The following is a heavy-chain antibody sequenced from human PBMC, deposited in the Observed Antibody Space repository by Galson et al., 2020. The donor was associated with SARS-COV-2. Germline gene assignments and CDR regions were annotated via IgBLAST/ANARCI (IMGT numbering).Heavy chain of an antibody. Sequence: SLSLSSAAAAFTFSSSDMNCVRQPPGKGLEWVSYIRSSGSTITYAGSVKGRFTISRDNAKNSLYLQMNSLRAEDPAVYYCASVRSYYYDSSGYGYYFDYWGQGTLVTVSS. CDR1: AFTFSSSD. J-gene: IGHJ4*02. D-gene: IGHD3-22*01. CDR3: ASVRSYYYDSSGYGYYFDY. V-gene: IGHV3-48*03. CDR2: IRSSGSTI.